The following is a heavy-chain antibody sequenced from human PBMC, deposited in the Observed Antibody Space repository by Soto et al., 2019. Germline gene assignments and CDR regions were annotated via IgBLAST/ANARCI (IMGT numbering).Heavy chain of an antibody. Sequence: SETLSLTCAVYGGSFSGYYWSWIRQPPGKGLEWIGEINHSGSTNYNPSLKSRVTISVDTSKNQFSLQLSSVTAADTAVYYCARGLVAVAGLYYYYYYGMDVWGQGTTVTVSS. V-gene: IGHV4-34*01. J-gene: IGHJ6*02. CDR3: ARGLVAVAGLYYYYYYGMDV. CDR2: INHSGST. D-gene: IGHD6-19*01. CDR1: GGSFSGYY.